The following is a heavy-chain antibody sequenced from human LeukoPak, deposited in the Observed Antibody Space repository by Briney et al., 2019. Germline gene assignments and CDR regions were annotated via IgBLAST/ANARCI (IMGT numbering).Heavy chain of an antibody. CDR1: GFTFSSYA. CDR2: ISYDGSNK. CDR3: AGDFNLRALTAPFDF. Sequence: GGSLRLSCAASGFTFSSYAMHWVRQAPGKGLEWVAVISYDGSNKYYADSVKGRFTISRDNSKNTLYLQMNSLRAEDTVVYCCAGDFNLRALTAPFDFWGRGTLVTVSS. V-gene: IGHV3-30-3*01. J-gene: IGHJ4*02. D-gene: IGHD5-18*01.